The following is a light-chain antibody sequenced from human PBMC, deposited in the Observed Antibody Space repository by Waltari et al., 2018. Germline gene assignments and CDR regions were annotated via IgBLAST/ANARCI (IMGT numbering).Light chain of an antibody. CDR3: HQYHRFPVT. V-gene: IGKV4-1*01. CDR1: QGLSYRSYKENS. Sequence: DIVMTQPPDSLAVSLGERATIECTPRQGLSYRSYKENSLAWYQQKPGQPTKLLIYWASTRESGVPDRFSASGSGTDFTLTISSLQAEDVAVYYCHQYHRFPVTFGQGTRLEIK. CDR2: WAS. J-gene: IGKJ5*01.